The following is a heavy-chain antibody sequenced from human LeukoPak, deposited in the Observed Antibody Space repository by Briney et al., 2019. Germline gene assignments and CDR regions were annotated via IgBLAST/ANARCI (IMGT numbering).Heavy chain of an antibody. V-gene: IGHV3-23*01. D-gene: IGHD5-18*01. CDR3: AKNTGQTSEYSYGYDY. CDR1: GFTFSNYA. Sequence: GGSLRLSCAASGFTFSNYAVDWLRQAPGKGLEWVSNISGNGGSTYYADSVKGRFTISRDNFTYTLYLQMNSLRAEDSALYYCAKNTGQTSEYSYGYDYWGQGSLVTVSS. CDR2: ISGNGGST. J-gene: IGHJ4*02.